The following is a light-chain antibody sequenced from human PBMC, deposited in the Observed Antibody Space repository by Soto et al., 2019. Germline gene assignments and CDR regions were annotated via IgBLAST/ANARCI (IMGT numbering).Light chain of an antibody. J-gene: IGKJ2*01. Sequence: DIQMTQSPSTLSASVGDRVTITCRASQSISSWLAWYQQKPGKAPKLLIYGASSLESGVPSRFIGSGSVTEFTLTIDSLQPDDFATYYCEQYSSASPAFGQETKLEI. CDR2: GAS. V-gene: IGKV1-5*01. CDR3: EQYSSASPA. CDR1: QSISSW.